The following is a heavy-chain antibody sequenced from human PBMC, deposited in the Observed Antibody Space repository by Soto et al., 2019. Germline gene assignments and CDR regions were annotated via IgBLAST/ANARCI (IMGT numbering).Heavy chain of an antibody. CDR2: IYSGVNT. D-gene: IGHD1-26*01. CDR3: ARGRLLISD. Sequence: DVQLVESGGGLVQRGGSLRLACAASGFTDISDYMSWVRQAPGKGLEWVSVIYSGVNTSYADSVKGRFTISRDNAKNTLYLQMNSLRVEDTAVYYCARGRLLISDWGQGAQVIV. CDR1: GFTDISDY. J-gene: IGHJ4*02. V-gene: IGHV3-66*01.